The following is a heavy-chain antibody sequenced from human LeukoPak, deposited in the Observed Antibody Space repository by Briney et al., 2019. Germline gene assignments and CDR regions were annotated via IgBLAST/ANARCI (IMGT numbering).Heavy chain of an antibody. D-gene: IGHD1-26*01. CDR3: AKDELMGATTFQH. Sequence: GGSLRLSCAASGFTFSSYGMHWVRQAPGKGLEWVAVISYDGSNKYYADSVKGRFTISRDNSKNTLYLQMNSLRAEDTAVYYCAKDELMGATTFQHWGQGTLVTVSS. CDR2: ISYDGSNK. CDR1: GFTFSSYG. V-gene: IGHV3-30*18. J-gene: IGHJ1*01.